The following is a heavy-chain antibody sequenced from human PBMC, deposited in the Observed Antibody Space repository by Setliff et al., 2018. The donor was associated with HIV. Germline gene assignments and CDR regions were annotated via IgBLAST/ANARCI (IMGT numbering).Heavy chain of an antibody. CDR1: GGSITSGDHY. Sequence: SETLSLTCTVSGGSITSGDHYWSWIRQPPGRGLEWIDYIYYSGSTYYNPSLKSRVTISVDTSKNQFSVKLSSVTAADTAVYYCARAPTGVTNAFDIWGQGTMVTVSS. CDR3: ARAPTGVTNAFDI. V-gene: IGHV4-30-4*08. D-gene: IGHD2-8*02. J-gene: IGHJ3*02. CDR2: IYYSGST.